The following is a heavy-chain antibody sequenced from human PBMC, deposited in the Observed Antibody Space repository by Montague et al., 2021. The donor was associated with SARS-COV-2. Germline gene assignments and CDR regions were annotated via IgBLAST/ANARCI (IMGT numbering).Heavy chain of an antibody. J-gene: IGHJ6*02. D-gene: IGHD5-12*01. CDR2: TYYRSRWYN. CDR3: ARQPLGYDFVYYYYGMDV. CDR1: GDSVSSNSAA. V-gene: IGHV6-1*01. Sequence: CAISGDSVSSNSAAWNWIRQSPSRGLEWLGRTYYRSRWYNDYAVSVRSRITINPDTSKNQFSLQLNSVTPEDTAVYYCARQPLGYDFVYYYYGMDVWGQGTTVTVSS.